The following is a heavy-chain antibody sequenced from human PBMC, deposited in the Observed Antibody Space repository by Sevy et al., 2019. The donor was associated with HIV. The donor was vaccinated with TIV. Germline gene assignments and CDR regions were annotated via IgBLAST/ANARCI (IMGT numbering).Heavy chain of an antibody. Sequence: ASVKVSCKTSGYTFTAYHMHWMRQAPGQGLEWMGWVYPNSGDTEYAQKFQGRVTMTTDTSINTVYMELSGLRSDDTAMYYCSREPWYFANWGQGTLVTVSS. J-gene: IGHJ4*02. D-gene: IGHD6-13*01. CDR3: SREPWYFAN. CDR2: VYPNSGDT. V-gene: IGHV1-2*02. CDR1: GYTFTAYH.